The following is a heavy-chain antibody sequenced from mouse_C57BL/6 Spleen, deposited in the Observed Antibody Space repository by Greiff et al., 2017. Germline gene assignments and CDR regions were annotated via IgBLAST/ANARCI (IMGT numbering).Heavy chain of an antibody. CDR2: IYPRSGNT. Sequence: QVQLQQSGAELARPGASVKLSCKASGYTFTSYGISWVKQRTGQGLEWIGEIYPRSGNTYYNEKFKGKATLTADKSSSTAYMELRSLTSEDSAVYFCARRGITTVVARGAMDYWGQGTSVTVSS. CDR3: ARRGITTVVARGAMDY. V-gene: IGHV1-81*01. CDR1: GYTFTSYG. J-gene: IGHJ4*01. D-gene: IGHD1-1*01.